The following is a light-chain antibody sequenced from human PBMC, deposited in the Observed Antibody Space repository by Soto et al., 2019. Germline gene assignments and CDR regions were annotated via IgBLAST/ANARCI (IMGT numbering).Light chain of an antibody. Sequence: DIQMTQSPSSLSASVGDRVSITCRASQSISSFLNWYQQKPGKAPKPLIYTASNLHSGVPSRFSGSESGTDFTLTITSLQPEDFATYYCQQSYSTPITFGQGTRLEIK. J-gene: IGKJ5*01. CDR2: TAS. CDR3: QQSYSTPIT. CDR1: QSISSF. V-gene: IGKV1-39*01.